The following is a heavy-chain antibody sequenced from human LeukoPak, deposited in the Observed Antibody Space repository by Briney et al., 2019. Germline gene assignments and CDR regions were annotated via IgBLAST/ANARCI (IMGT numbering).Heavy chain of an antibody. D-gene: IGHD3-16*02. CDR3: ARLGTYYDYVWGSYRYPLDY. J-gene: IGHJ4*02. V-gene: IGHV3-23*01. Sequence: GGSLRLSCAASGFTFSSYAMSWVRQAPGKGLEWVSAISGSGGSTYYADSVEGRFTISRDISKNTLYLQMNSLRAEDTAVYYCARLGTYYDYVWGSYRYPLDYWGQGTLVTVSS. CDR1: GFTFSSYA. CDR2: ISGSGGST.